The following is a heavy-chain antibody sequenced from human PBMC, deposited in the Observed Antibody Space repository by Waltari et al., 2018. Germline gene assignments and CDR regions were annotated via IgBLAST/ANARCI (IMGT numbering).Heavy chain of an antibody. J-gene: IGHJ3*02. CDR2: INQDGGEK. CDR1: GFPFSTDW. CDR3: SKRLDI. Sequence: EVQLVESGGGLVQPGGSLRLSCEASGFPFSTDWMDWVRQAPGKGVQWVANINQDGGEKYYLDSVKGRFTISRDNAKKSVYLEMNSLRAEDTAIYYCSKRLDIWGRGTMVAVSS. V-gene: IGHV3-7*01.